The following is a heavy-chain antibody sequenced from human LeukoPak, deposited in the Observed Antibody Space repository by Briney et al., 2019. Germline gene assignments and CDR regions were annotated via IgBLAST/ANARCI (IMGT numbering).Heavy chain of an antibody. D-gene: IGHD6-6*01. J-gene: IGHJ6*03. CDR1: GGSISSYY. CDR2: IYYSGST. V-gene: IGHV4-59*12. Sequence: PSETLSLTSTVSGGSISSYYWSWIRQPPGKGLEWIGYIYYSGSTNYNPSLKSRVTISVDTSKNQFSLKLSSVTAADTAVYYCARGTSIAAPYYYMDVWGKGTTVTVSS. CDR3: ARGTSIAAPYYYMDV.